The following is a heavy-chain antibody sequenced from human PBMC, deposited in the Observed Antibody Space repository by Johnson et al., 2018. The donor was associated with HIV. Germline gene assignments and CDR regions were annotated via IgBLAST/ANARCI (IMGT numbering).Heavy chain of an antibody. CDR1: GFTFSDYY. CDR2: ISSIGTTM. V-gene: IGHV3-11*04. CDR3: AREKLGSTEYDAFEI. Sequence: QVQLVESGGGLVKPGGSLRLSCAASGFTFSDYYMSWIRQAPGKGLEWVSSISSIGTTMYYADSVKGRFTISRNKVRNSLYLQMSSLRAADTAVYYCAREKLGSTEYDAFEIWGQGTMVTVSS. J-gene: IGHJ3*02. D-gene: IGHD4-17*01.